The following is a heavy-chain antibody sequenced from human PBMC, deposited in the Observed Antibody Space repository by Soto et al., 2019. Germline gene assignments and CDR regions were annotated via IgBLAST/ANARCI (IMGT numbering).Heavy chain of an antibody. V-gene: IGHV1-69*13. J-gene: IGHJ4*02. CDR3: ARSPYDYVWGSYRPGYDY. CDR1: GGTFSSYA. CDR2: IIPIFGTA. Sequence: ASVKVSCKASGGTFSSYAISWVRQAPGQGLEWMGGIIPIFGTANYAQKFQGRVTITADESTSTAYMELSSLRSEDTAVYYCARSPYDYVWGSYRPGYDYWGQGTLVTVSS. D-gene: IGHD3-16*02.